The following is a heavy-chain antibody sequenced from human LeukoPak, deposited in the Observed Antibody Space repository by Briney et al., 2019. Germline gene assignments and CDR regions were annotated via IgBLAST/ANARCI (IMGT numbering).Heavy chain of an antibody. Sequence: PSETLSLTCTVSGDSISSSSSYWGWIRQPPGKGRGWIGSIYYSGSTYYNPSLKSRVTISVDTSKSQSSLKLNSVTAADPAVYYCARHTVWVGYDWGQGTLVTVSS. CDR2: IYYSGST. CDR3: ARHTVWVGYD. J-gene: IGHJ4*02. V-gene: IGHV4-39*01. D-gene: IGHD5-12*01. CDR1: GDSISSSSSY.